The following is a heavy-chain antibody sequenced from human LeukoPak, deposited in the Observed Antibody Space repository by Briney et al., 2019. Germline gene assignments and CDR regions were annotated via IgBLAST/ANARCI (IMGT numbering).Heavy chain of an antibody. CDR1: GGSISSYY. V-gene: IGHV4-59*01. CDR3: ARDYYGRLDY. J-gene: IGHJ4*02. D-gene: IGHD3-10*01. Sequence: PSETLSLTCTVSGGSISSYYWSWIRQPPGKGLEWIGYIYYSGSTNYNPSLKSRVTISVDTSKNQFSLKLSSVTAADTAVYYCARDYYGRLDYWGQGTLVTVSS. CDR2: IYYSGST.